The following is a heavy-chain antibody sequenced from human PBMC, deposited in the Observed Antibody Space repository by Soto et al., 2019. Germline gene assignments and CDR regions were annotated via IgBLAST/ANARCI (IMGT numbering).Heavy chain of an antibody. CDR2: IYYSGST. V-gene: IGHV4-30-4*01. J-gene: IGHJ3*02. Sequence: SETLSLTCTVSGGSISSGDYYWSWIRQPPGKGLEWIGYIYYSGSTYYNPSLKSRVTISVDTSKNQFSLKLSYVTAADTAVYYCARAGGLVVVAANDAFDIWGQGTMVTVSS. D-gene: IGHD2-15*01. CDR3: ARAGGLVVVAANDAFDI. CDR1: GGSISSGDYY.